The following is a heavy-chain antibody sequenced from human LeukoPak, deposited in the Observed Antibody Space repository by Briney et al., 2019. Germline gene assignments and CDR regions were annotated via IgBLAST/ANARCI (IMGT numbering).Heavy chain of an antibody. V-gene: IGHV3-64D*09. Sequence: GGSLRLSCSASRFIFSSSLMFWVRQAPGKGLEYVAAISGNGGSTYHSDTVYGRFTISRHNSKNTLYLQMTSLRAEDTALYYCVKDNGQGGFDSWGQGTLVTVSA. J-gene: IGHJ4*02. CDR1: RFIFSSSL. CDR3: VKDNGQGGFDS. CDR2: ISGNGGST. D-gene: IGHD2-8*01.